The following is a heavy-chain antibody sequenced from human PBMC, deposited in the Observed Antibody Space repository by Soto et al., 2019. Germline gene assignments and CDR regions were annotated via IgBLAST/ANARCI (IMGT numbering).Heavy chain of an antibody. J-gene: IGHJ6*04. D-gene: IGHD3-9*01. CDR1: GDSIRSGNHY. CDR2: IYYSWST. Sequence: SETLSLTCTVSGDSIRSGNHYWSCIRQPPGKGLERIVYIYYSWSTYYSPSPKSRVTISVETSKNQFSLKLNYVTAAETAVYYCARIDNLTVYEGMDDWGEGTPVTVYS. V-gene: IGHV4-30-4*01. CDR3: ARIDNLTVYEGMDD.